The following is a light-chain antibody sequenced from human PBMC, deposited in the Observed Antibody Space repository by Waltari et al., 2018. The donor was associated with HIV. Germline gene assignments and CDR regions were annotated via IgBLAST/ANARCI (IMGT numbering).Light chain of an antibody. CDR1: SSDIGCYNY. J-gene: IGLJ2*01. CDR3: CSYAGNSDVV. CDR2: DVN. Sequence: QSALTQPHSVSGSPGQSVTISCTGTSSDIGCYNYVPWYRQFPGKAPSVIIHDVNKRPSGVPDRFSGSKSGNTASLTISGLQTDDEADYYCCSYAGNSDVVFGGGTTLTVL. V-gene: IGLV2-11*01.